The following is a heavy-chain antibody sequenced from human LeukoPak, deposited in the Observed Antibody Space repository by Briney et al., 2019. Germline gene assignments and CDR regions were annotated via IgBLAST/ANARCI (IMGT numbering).Heavy chain of an antibody. Sequence: GASVKVSRKASGYTFIGYYMHWVRQAPGQGLEWMGWINPNSGGTNYAQKFQGRVTMTRDTSISTAYMELSRLRSDDTAVYYCAKVGYCSGGSCNPEYFQHWGQGTLVTVSS. CDR2: INPNSGGT. V-gene: IGHV1-2*02. CDR1: GYTFIGYY. CDR3: AKVGYCSGGSCNPEYFQH. D-gene: IGHD2-15*01. J-gene: IGHJ1*01.